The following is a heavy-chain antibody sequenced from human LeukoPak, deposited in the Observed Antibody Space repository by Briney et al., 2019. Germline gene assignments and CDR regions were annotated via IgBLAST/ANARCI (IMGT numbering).Heavy chain of an antibody. CDR1: GYTFTSYD. D-gene: IGHD6-13*01. Sequence: RASVKVSCKASGYTFTSYDINWVRQATGQGLEWMGWMNPNSGNTGYAQKFQGRVTMTRNTSISTAYTELSSLRSEDTAVYYCASQYSSSWYDYYYYGMDVWGQGTTVTVSS. V-gene: IGHV1-8*01. J-gene: IGHJ6*02. CDR2: MNPNSGNT. CDR3: ASQYSSSWYDYYYYGMDV.